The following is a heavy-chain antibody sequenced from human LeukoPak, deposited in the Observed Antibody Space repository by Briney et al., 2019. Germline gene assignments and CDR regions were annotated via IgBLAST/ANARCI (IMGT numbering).Heavy chain of an antibody. CDR3: ARQLAGPTGYFYMDV. D-gene: IGHD1-26*01. CDR1: GFTLSSFW. CDR2: IKQDGSGR. V-gene: IGHV3-7*01. J-gene: IGHJ6*03. Sequence: GGSLRLSCAASGFTLSSFWMSWVRQAPGKGLEWVANIKQDGSGRYYVGSVKGRFTISRDNAQNSLFLQMNSLRAEDTAFYYCARQLAGPTGYFYMDVWGKGTTVTVSS.